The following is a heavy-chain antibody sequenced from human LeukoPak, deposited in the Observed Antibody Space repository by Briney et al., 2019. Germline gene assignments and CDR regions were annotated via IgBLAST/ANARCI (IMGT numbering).Heavy chain of an antibody. CDR3: ARGPDYDILTGYHQWDWFDP. CDR1: GGSISSGDYY. D-gene: IGHD3-9*01. CDR2: IYYSGST. Sequence: SETLSLTCTVSGGSISSGDYYWSWIRQPPGKGLEWIGYIYYSGSTYYNPSLKSRVTISVDTSKNQFSLKLSSVTAADTAVYYCARGPDYDILTGYHQWDWFDPWGQGTLVTVSS. V-gene: IGHV4-30-4*01. J-gene: IGHJ5*02.